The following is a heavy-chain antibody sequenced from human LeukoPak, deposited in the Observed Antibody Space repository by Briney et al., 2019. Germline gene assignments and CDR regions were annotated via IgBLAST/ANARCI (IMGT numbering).Heavy chain of an antibody. CDR1: GGSISSYY. CDR2: IYHSGST. D-gene: IGHD5-18*01. Sequence: SETLSLTCTVSGGSISSYYWSWIRQPPGKELEWVGYIYHSGSTKYNPSLKSRVTISVDTSKNQFSLRLNSVTAADTAVYYCARHFRGYGYAAAGIFDYWGQGTLVTDSS. V-gene: IGHV4-59*08. CDR3: ARHFRGYGYAAAGIFDY. J-gene: IGHJ4*02.